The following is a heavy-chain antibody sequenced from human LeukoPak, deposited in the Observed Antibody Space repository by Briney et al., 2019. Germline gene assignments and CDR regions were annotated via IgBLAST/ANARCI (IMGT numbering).Heavy chain of an antibody. V-gene: IGHV1-69*05. CDR3: ARDLAYYDFWSAADAFDI. D-gene: IGHD3-3*01. J-gene: IGHJ3*02. CDR1: GYTFTSYD. CDR2: IIPIFGTA. Sequence: SVKVSCKASGYTFTSYDINWVRQATGQGLEWMGRIIPIFGTANYAQKFQGRVTITTDESTSTAYMELSSLRSEDTAVYYCARDLAYYDFWSAADAFDIWGQGTMVTVSS.